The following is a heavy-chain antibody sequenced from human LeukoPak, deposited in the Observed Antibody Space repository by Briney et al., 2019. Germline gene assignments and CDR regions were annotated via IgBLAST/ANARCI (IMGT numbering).Heavy chain of an antibody. CDR1: GFTFSSYG. V-gene: IGHV3-33*01. Sequence: GRSLRLSCAASGFTFSSYGMHWVRQAPGKGLEWVAFIRYDGSNKYYADSVKGRFTISRDNSKNTLYLQMNSLRAEDTAVYYCARGYCSGGSCIGHAFDIWGQGTMVTVSS. D-gene: IGHD2-15*01. CDR3: ARGYCSGGSCIGHAFDI. CDR2: IRYDGSNK. J-gene: IGHJ3*02.